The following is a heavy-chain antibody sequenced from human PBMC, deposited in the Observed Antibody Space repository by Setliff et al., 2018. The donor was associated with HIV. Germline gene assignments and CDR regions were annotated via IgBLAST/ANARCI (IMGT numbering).Heavy chain of an antibody. CDR2: IYTSGST. V-gene: IGHV4-61*09. J-gene: IGHJ4*02. Sequence: SETLSLTCTVSGGSISSGSNYWSWIRQPAGKGLEWIGHIYTSGSTNYNPSLKSRAAISVDTSKSQFSLKLYSLTAADTAVYWCAREDSSYHYFDSWGQGMLVTVSS. D-gene: IGHD3-22*01. CDR3: AREDSSYHYFDS. CDR1: GGSISSGSNY.